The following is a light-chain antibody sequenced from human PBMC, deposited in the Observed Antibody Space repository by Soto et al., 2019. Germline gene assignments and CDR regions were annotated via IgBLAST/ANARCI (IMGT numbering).Light chain of an antibody. V-gene: IGLV2-14*01. Sequence: QSALTQPASVSGSPGQSITISCTGTSNDIGTYNYVSWYQQHPGKAPKLMIYDVSNRPSGVSNRFSGSKSGSTASLTISGLQAEDEADYYCNSYTTSTPFVFGTGTKVTVL. CDR1: SNDIGTYNY. J-gene: IGLJ1*01. CDR2: DVS. CDR3: NSYTTSTPFV.